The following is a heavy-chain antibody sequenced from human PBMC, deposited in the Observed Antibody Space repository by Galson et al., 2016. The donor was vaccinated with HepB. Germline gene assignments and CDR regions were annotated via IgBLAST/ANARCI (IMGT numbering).Heavy chain of an antibody. CDR2: INPSGGST. CDR3: ARVSTYNWNDGYFYY. Sequence: SVKVSCKASGYTFTSCYMHWVRQAPGQGLEWMGIINPSGGSTSYAQKFQGRVTMTRDTSTSTVYMELSSLRSEDTAVYYCARVSTYNWNDGYFYYWGQGTLVTVSS. V-gene: IGHV1-46*01. J-gene: IGHJ4*02. D-gene: IGHD1-20*01. CDR1: GYTFTSCY.